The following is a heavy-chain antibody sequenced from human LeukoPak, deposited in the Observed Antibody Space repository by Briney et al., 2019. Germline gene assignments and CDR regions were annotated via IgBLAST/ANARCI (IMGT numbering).Heavy chain of an antibody. D-gene: IGHD3-10*01. V-gene: IGHV4-34*01. CDR1: GGSFSGYH. CDR2: INHNGNT. Sequence: SETLSLICAVYGGSFSGYHWNWIRQAPGKGLEWIGEINHNGNTNYNPSLKGRVTISVDTSKNQFSLKLNSVTAADTAVYYCTRRSYDSGSYYDGWYFDYWVQGTLVTVSS. CDR3: TRRSYDSGSYYDGWYFDY. J-gene: IGHJ4*02.